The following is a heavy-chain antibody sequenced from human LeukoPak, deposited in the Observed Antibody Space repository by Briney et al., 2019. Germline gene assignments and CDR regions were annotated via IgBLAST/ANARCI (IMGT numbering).Heavy chain of an antibody. CDR3: ARSPYDWNYGDY. CDR1: GFTFSGDA. J-gene: IGHJ4*02. Sequence: PGGSLRLSCAASGFTFSGDAMSWVRQAPGEALEWCSAISGSGSSTYYADSVKRRFTISRDNSKNTLYLQMNSLRAEDTAVYYCARSPYDWNYGDYWGQGTLVTVSS. V-gene: IGHV3-23*01. D-gene: IGHD1-20*01. CDR2: ISGSGSST.